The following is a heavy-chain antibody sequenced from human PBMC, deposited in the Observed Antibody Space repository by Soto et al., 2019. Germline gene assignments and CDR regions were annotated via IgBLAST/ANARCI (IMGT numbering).Heavy chain of an antibody. Sequence: PSETLSLTCTVSGRSMSSNYWSWLRQSPDKGLEWLGYVFYGGTDYNPSLEGRVTMSVETSKSQFSLRLSSVTAADTAVYYCAAYRGACYFDFWGQGILVTVSS. D-gene: IGHD1-26*01. J-gene: IGHJ4*02. CDR3: AAYRGACYFDF. CDR1: GRSMSSNY. V-gene: IGHV4-59*01. CDR2: VFYGGT.